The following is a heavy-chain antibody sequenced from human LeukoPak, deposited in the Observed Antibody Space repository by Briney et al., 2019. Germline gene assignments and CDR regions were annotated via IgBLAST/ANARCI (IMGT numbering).Heavy chain of an antibody. CDR2: IYPGASDT. CDR1: GYSFTSYL. Sequence: GEPLHISCKGPGYSFTSYLIGWMRQMTRQRLDWMGIIYPGASDTRYSPSFQGQVTISAEKSISTAHLQWSTLNASDTAMYYCARDYCSGGSCFSGANYYGMDVWGQGTTVTVSS. V-gene: IGHV5-51*01. D-gene: IGHD2-15*01. CDR3: ARDYCSGGSCFSGANYYGMDV. J-gene: IGHJ6*02.